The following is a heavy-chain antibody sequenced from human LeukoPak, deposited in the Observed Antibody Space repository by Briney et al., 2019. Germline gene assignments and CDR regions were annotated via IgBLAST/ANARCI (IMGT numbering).Heavy chain of an antibody. Sequence: GASVKVSCKASGYTFTSYAMNWVRQAPGQGLEWMGWINTNTGNPTYAQGFTGRFVFSLDTSVSTAYLQISSLKAEDTAVYYCARGAYGEKTFDWVSSTHHFDYWGQGTLVTVSS. CDR2: INTNTGNP. CDR3: ARGAYGEKTFDWVSSTHHFDY. J-gene: IGHJ4*02. CDR1: GYTFTSYA. V-gene: IGHV7-4-1*02. D-gene: IGHD4-17*01.